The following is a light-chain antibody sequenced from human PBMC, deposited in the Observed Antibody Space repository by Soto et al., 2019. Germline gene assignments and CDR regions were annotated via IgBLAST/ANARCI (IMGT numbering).Light chain of an antibody. J-gene: IGLJ2*01. CDR3: CSYAGSTTFRVL. Sequence: QSALTQPASVSGSPGQSITISCTGTSSDVGTYNLVSWYQQHPGKAPKLMIYEGSKRPSGVSNRFSGSKSGNTASLTISGLQAEDEAEYYCCSYAGSTTFRVLFGGGTKLTVL. CDR1: SSDVGTYNL. V-gene: IGLV2-23*03. CDR2: EGS.